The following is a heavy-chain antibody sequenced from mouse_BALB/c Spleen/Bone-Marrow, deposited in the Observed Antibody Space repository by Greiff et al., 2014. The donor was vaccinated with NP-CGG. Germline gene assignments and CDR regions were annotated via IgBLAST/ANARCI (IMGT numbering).Heavy chain of an antibody. CDR3: ARDQLGQFAY. V-gene: IGHV5-17*02. CDR1: GFTFSSFG. CDR2: ISSGSGTI. D-gene: IGHD4-1*02. J-gene: IGHJ3*01. Sequence: EVQVVESGGGLVQPGGSRKLSCAASGFTFSSFGMHWVRQAPEKGLEWVAYISSGSGTIYYTDTVKGRFTISRDNPKNTLFLQMTSLRSEDTAMYYCARDQLGQFAYWGQGTLVTVSA.